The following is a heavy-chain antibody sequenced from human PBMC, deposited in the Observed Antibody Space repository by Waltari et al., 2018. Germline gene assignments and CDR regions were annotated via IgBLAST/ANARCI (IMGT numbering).Heavy chain of an antibody. CDR1: GYSFTSYW. CDR3: AGYYYYDSSGYNLGAFDI. D-gene: IGHD3-22*01. V-gene: IGHV5-51*03. J-gene: IGHJ3*02. Sequence: AEVKKPGESLKISCKGSGYSFTSYWIGWVRQMPGKGLEWMGIIYPGDSDTRYSPSFQGQVTISADKSISTAYLQWSSLKASDPAMYYCAGYYYYDSSGYNLGAFDIWGQGTMVTVSS. CDR2: IYPGDSDT.